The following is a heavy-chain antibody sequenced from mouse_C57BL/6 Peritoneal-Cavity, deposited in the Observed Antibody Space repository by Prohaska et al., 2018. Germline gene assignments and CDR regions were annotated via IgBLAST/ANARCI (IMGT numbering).Heavy chain of an antibody. CDR3: ASPTVVAPGMDY. V-gene: IGHV1-64*01. J-gene: IGHJ4*01. Sequence: QVQLQQPGAELVKPGASVKLSCKASGYTFTSYWMHWVKQRPGQGLEWIGMIPPNSGSTNYNEKFKSKATLTVDKSSSTAYIQLSSLTSEDSAVYYGASPTVVAPGMDYWGQGTSVTVSS. CDR1: GYTFTSYW. D-gene: IGHD1-1*01. CDR2: IPPNSGST.